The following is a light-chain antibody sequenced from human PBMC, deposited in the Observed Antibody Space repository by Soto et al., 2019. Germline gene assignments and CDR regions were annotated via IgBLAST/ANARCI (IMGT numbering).Light chain of an antibody. CDR2: LNSDGTH. CDR3: QTWGTGIVV. V-gene: IGLV4-69*01. J-gene: IGLJ2*01. CDR1: SGHSTYA. Sequence: QSVVTQSPSASASLGASVKLTCTLSSGHSTYAIAWLQQQPEKGPRSLMKLNSDGTHSKGDGIPDRFSGSSSGAERYLTISSLQSEDEADYYCQTWGTGIVVFGGGTKLTVL.